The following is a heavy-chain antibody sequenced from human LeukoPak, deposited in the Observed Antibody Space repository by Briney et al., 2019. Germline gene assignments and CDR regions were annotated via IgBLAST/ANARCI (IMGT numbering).Heavy chain of an antibody. J-gene: IGHJ4*02. CDR1: GGSISSTGYY. V-gene: IGHV4-39*07. D-gene: IGHD3-10*01. CDR3: ARGALLWFGAKMEYYFDY. Sequence: SETLSLTCTVYGGSISSTGYYWGWIRQPPGKGLEWLGNIYYTGSTYYNPSLKSRVTISVDTSKNQFSLRLSSVTAADTAVYYCARGALLWFGAKMEYYFDYWGQGTPLTVSS. CDR2: IYYTGST.